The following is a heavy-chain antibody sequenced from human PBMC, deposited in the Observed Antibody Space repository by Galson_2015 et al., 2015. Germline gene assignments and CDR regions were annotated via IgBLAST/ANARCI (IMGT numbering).Heavy chain of an antibody. CDR2: ISWNSGSI. D-gene: IGHD3-16*01. CDR3: AKDGAYSWYFDL. CDR1: GFTFSSYG. V-gene: IGHV3-9*01. J-gene: IGHJ2*01. Sequence: SLRLSCAASGFTFSSYGMHWVRQAPGKGLEWVSGISWNSGSIGYADSVKGRFTISRDDAKNSLYLQMNSLRAEDTALYYCAKDGAYSWYFDLWGRGTLVTVSS.